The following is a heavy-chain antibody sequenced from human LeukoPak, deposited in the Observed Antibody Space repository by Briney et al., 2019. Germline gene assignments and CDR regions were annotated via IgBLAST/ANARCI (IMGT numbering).Heavy chain of an antibody. Sequence: GASVKVSCKASGYTFTGYYMHWVRQAPGQGLEWMGWINPNSGGTNYAQKFQGRVTMTRDTSISTAYMELSRLRSDDTAVYCCARDTMVRGPDAFDIWGQGTMVTVSS. CDR3: ARDTMVRGPDAFDI. CDR1: GYTFTGYY. D-gene: IGHD3-10*01. V-gene: IGHV1-2*02. CDR2: INPNSGGT. J-gene: IGHJ3*02.